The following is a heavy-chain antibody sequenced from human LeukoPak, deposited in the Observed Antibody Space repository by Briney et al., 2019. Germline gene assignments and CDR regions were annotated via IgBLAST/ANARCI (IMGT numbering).Heavy chain of an antibody. CDR1: GFTFSSYG. V-gene: IGHV3-30*02. CDR2: IRYDGSNK. Sequence: PGGSLRLSCAASGFTFSSYGMHWVRQAPGKGLEWVAFIRYDGSNKYYADSVKGRFTISRDNSKNTLYLQMNSLRAEDTAVYYCAKDPRGGQWLPRGGYFDYWGQGTLVTVSS. CDR3: AKDPRGGQWLPRGGYFDY. D-gene: IGHD6-19*01. J-gene: IGHJ4*02.